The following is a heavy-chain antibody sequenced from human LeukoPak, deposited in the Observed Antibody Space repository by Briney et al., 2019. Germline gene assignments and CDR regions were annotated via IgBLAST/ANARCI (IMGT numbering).Heavy chain of an antibody. CDR3: ARARGYFDWLPPFDY. CDR1: GYTFTGYY. CDR2: INPNSGGT. Sequence: GASLKVSCKASGYTFTGYYMHWVRQAPGQGLEWMGWINPNSGGTNYAQKVQGRVTMTRDTSISTAYMELSRLRSDDTAVYYCARARGYFDWLPPFDYWGQGTLVTVYS. V-gene: IGHV1-2*02. D-gene: IGHD3-9*01. J-gene: IGHJ4*02.